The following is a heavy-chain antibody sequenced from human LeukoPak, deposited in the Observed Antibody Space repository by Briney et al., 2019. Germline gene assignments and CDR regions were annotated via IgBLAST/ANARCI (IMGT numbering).Heavy chain of an antibody. CDR1: GFTFSSYD. CDR3: ARFSSSGHYYGMDA. D-gene: IGHD6-6*01. J-gene: IGHJ6*02. CDR2: IGTAGDT. V-gene: IGHV3-13*01. Sequence: GGSLRLSCAASGFTFSSYDMHWVRQATGKGLEWVSAIGTAGDTYYPGSVKGRFTISRENAKNSLYLQMNSLRAGDTAVYYCARFSSSGHYYGMDAWGQGTTVTVSS.